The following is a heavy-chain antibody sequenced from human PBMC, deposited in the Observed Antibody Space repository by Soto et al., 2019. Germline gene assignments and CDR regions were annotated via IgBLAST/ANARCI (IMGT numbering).Heavy chain of an antibody. J-gene: IGHJ5*02. D-gene: IGHD3-16*01. CDR3: ARDGEYDYVWGSHNWFDP. V-gene: IGHV1-18*01. Sequence: QVQLMQSGAEVKKPGASVKVSCKASGYTFTSYGISWVRQAPGQGLEWMGWISAYNGNTNYAQKLQGRVTMTTDTSTSTAYMELRSLRSDDTAVYYCARDGEYDYVWGSHNWFDPWGQGTLVTVSS. CDR2: ISAYNGNT. CDR1: GYTFTSYG.